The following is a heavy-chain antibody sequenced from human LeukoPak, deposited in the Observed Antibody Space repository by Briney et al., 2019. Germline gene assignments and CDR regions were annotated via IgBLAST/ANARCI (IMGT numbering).Heavy chain of an antibody. CDR2: IYLGDSRT. CDR1: GYSFTSHW. CDR3: ACRMLTSPWFEP. D-gene: IGHD2-2*01. Sequence: GESLKISCEGSGYSFTSHWIGWVRQMPGKGLEWMGVIYLGDSRTRYSPSLQGQVTISADKSINTAYLQWSSLKTSDTAIYYFACRMLTSPWFEPWGQGTLVTVSS. V-gene: IGHV5-51*01. J-gene: IGHJ5*02.